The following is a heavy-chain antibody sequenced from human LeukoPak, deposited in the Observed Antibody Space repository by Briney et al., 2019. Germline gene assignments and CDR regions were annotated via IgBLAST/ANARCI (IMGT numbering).Heavy chain of an antibody. CDR3: AKDAQRGFDYSNSLEN. Sequence: PGGSLTLSCVTPQFTFSHYGMHWVRQAPGKGLEWVAVIWSDATNQYYADSVKGRFIISRDNSQNTVFLHMNSLTAEDTAVYYCAKDAQRGFDYSNSLENWGQGTLVTVSS. V-gene: IGHV3-33*06. CDR2: IWSDATNQ. CDR1: QFTFSHYG. J-gene: IGHJ4*02. D-gene: IGHD4-11*01.